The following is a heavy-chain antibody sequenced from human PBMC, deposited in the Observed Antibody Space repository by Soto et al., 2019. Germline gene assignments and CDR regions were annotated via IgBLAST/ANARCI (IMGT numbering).Heavy chain of an antibody. D-gene: IGHD3-22*01. J-gene: IGHJ6*02. Sequence: ASVKVSCKASGYTFTSYAMHWVRQAPGQRLEWMGWINAGNGNTKYSQMFQGRVTITRDTSASTAYMELSSLRSEDTAVYYCASSYYYDSSGYSSLYYYYGMDVWGQGTTVT. CDR1: GYTFTSYA. V-gene: IGHV1-3*01. CDR2: INAGNGNT. CDR3: ASSYYYDSSGYSSLYYYYGMDV.